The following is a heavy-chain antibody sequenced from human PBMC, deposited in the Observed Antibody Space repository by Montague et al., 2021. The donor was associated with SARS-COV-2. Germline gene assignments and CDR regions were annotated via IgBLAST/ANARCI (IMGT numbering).Heavy chain of an antibody. CDR1: GGSVTSGAYY. CDR3: ATEMSAYDVLDI. V-gene: IGHV4-61*08. J-gene: IGHJ3*02. CDR2: IYNTGRT. Sequence: SETLSLTCTVSGGSVTSGAYYWTWIRQPPGKGLEWIGCIYNTGRTNYNPSLKSRVTISMDTSKNQFSLKVDSVSAADTAVYYCATEMSAYDVLDIWGQGTMVTVSS.